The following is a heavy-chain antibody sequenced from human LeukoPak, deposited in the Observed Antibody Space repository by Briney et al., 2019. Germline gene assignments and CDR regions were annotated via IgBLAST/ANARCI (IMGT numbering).Heavy chain of an antibody. CDR1: GFTFSSYA. D-gene: IGHD3-10*01. Sequence: PGGSLRLSCAASGFTFSSYAMTWVRQAPGKGLEWVSAISASGSSTYYADSVKGRFTISRDNSKNTLYLQMHSLRTEDTAVYYCAKKDGSGSYYGYYYYYYMGVWGKGTTVTVSS. J-gene: IGHJ6*03. CDR3: AKKDGSGSYYGYYYYYYMGV. V-gene: IGHV3-23*01. CDR2: ISASGSST.